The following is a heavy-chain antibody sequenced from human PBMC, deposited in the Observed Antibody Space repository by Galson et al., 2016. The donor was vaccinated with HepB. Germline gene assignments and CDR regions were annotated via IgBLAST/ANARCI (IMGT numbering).Heavy chain of an antibody. D-gene: IGHD5-18*01. Sequence: SLRLSCAASGFTFDDYPMHWVRQVPGKGLEWVASISWNSGSIDYADAIKGRFTISRDNAKNSLFLQMNRLRAEDTALYYCAKGPGYSQFDFWGQGTLVTVSS. J-gene: IGHJ4*02. V-gene: IGHV3-9*01. CDR1: GFTFDDYP. CDR3: AKGPGYSQFDF. CDR2: ISWNSGSI.